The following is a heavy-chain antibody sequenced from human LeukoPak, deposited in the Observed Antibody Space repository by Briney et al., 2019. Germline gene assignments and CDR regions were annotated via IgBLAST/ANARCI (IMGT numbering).Heavy chain of an antibody. V-gene: IGHV4-59*01. CDR2: IYYSGNT. Sequence: SETLSLSCTVSGGSINRDYWSWIRQPPGKGLEWIGCIYYSGNTNYNPPLKSRVTISVDTSNNQFSLKLSSVTAADTAVYYCARQGSTRNYVFDDWGQGTLVTVSS. J-gene: IGHJ4*02. CDR1: GGSINRDY. D-gene: IGHD3-10*01. CDR3: ARQGSTRNYVFDD.